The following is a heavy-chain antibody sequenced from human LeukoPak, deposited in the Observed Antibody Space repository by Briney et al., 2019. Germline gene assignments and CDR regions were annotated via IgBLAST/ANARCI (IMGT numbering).Heavy chain of an antibody. D-gene: IGHD1-1*01. V-gene: IGHV3-13*01. CDR3: ARVAKERVGGVYYFDY. CDR1: GFTFSDYD. Sequence: PGGSLRLSCAASGFTFSDYDMHWVRQPTGKGLEWVAAIGTSGDTYYTGSVKGRFTISGENAKNSLYLQMNSLRAGDTAVYYCARVAKERVGGVYYFDYWGQGTLVTVSP. CDR2: IGTSGDT. J-gene: IGHJ4*02.